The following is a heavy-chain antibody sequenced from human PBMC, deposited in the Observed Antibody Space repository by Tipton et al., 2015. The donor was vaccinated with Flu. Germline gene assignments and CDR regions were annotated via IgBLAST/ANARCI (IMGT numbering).Heavy chain of an antibody. D-gene: IGHD2-2*01. CDR1: GFTFNKYW. V-gene: IGHV3-7*01. Sequence: GSLRLSCAASGFTFNKYWMNWVRQVPGKGLEWVANINQGGSEKYYVDSVKGRFTISRDNAKNSLHLHMNSLRAEDTAVYYCARTRGGYCSSSSCYADYFDYWGQGTLVTVSS. CDR2: INQGGSEK. J-gene: IGHJ4*02. CDR3: ARTRGGYCSSSSCYADYFDY.